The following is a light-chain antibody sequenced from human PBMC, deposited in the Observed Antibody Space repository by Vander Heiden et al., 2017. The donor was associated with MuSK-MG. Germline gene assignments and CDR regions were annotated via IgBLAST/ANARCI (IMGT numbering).Light chain of an antibody. CDR2: STS. CDR1: QSVSSSY. V-gene: IGKV3-20*01. J-gene: IGKJ2*01. Sequence: ETVLTQSPGTLSLSPGERATISCRASQSVSSSYLAWYQQKPGQAPRLLIYSTSSRATGIPDRFSGSGSGTDFTLTISSLEPEDFAVYYCQQYGTSPYTFGQGTKLEIK. CDR3: QQYGTSPYT.